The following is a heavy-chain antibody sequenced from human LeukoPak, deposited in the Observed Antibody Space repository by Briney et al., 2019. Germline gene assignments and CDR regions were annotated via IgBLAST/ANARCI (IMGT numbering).Heavy chain of an antibody. CDR1: GASISSDY. V-gene: IGHV4-59*12. CDR2: IHDSGST. CDR3: ARDREDTLQYYFDY. D-gene: IGHD5-18*01. J-gene: IGHJ4*02. Sequence: SETLSLTCNVSGASISSDYWSWIRQSPGKGLEWIGYIHDSGSTNYNPSLKSRVTMSVDTSKNQFSLKLSSVTAADTAVYYCARDREDTLQYYFDYWGQGTLVTVSS.